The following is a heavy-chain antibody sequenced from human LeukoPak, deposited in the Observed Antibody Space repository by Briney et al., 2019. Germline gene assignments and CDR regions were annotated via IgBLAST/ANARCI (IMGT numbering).Heavy chain of an antibody. CDR3: ARYQVGADYYFDY. V-gene: IGHV4-59*01. J-gene: IGHJ4*02. CDR2: IYDSSRT. D-gene: IGHD2-2*01. Sequence: SETLSLTCTVSGVSISTYFWSWVRQPPGKGLEWIGYIYDSSRTNYNPSLKSRGIISVYTSKNQFSLKLSSVTAADTAVYYCARYQVGADYYFDYWGQGTLVTVSS. CDR1: GVSISTYF.